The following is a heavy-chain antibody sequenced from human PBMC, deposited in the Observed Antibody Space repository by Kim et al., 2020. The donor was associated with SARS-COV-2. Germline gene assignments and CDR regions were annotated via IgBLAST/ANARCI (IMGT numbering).Heavy chain of an antibody. V-gene: IGHV4-39*01. CDR1: GGSISSSSYY. J-gene: IGHJ6*02. CDR2: IYYSGST. CDR3: ARRFVVVTALNYYYYGMDV. Sequence: SETLSLTCTVSGGSISSSSYYWGWIRQPPGKGLEWIGSIYYSGSTYYNPSLKSRVTISVDTSKNQFSLKLSSVTAADTAVYYCARRFVVVTALNYYYYGMDVWGQGTTVTVSS. D-gene: IGHD2-21*02.